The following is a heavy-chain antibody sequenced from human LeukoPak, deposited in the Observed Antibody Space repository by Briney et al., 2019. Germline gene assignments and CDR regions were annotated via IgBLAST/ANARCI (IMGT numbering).Heavy chain of an antibody. J-gene: IGHJ6*02. D-gene: IGHD1-26*01. CDR3: AKDDYSGSYYVYGMDV. CDR2: ISYDGSNK. V-gene: IGHV3-30*18. CDR1: GFTFSSYG. Sequence: PGRSLRLSCAASGFTFSSYGMHWVRQAPGKGLEWVAVISYDGSNKYYADSVKGRFTISRENSKNTLYLQRNSLRAEDTAVYYCAKDDYSGSYYVYGMDVWGQGTTVTVSS.